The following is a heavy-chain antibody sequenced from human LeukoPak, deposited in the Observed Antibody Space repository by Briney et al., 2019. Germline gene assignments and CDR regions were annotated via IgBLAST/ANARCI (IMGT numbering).Heavy chain of an antibody. CDR3: ARVPTGTELYYYYMDV. CDR2: ISAYNGNT. D-gene: IGHD1-1*01. J-gene: IGHJ6*03. Sequence: GAXXKVSCKASGYTFTSYGISWVRQAPGQGLEWMGWISAYNGNTNYAQKLQGRVTMTRDKYKSTAYMELRSLRSDDTAVYYCARVPTGTELYYYYMDVWGKGTTVTVSS. V-gene: IGHV1-18*01. CDR1: GYTFTSYG.